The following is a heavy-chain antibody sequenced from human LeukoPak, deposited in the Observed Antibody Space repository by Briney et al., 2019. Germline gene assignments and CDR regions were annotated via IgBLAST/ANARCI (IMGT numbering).Heavy chain of an antibody. D-gene: IGHD3-22*01. V-gene: IGHV3-9*01. Sequence: GRSLRLSCAASGFTFDDYAMHWVRQAPGKGLEGVSGIRWNSGSIGYADSVKGRFTISRDNAKNSLYLQMNSLRAEDTALYYCAKDAEYDSSGYYFHWGQGTLVTVSS. J-gene: IGHJ4*02. CDR3: AKDAEYDSSGYYFH. CDR1: GFTFDDYA. CDR2: IRWNSGSI.